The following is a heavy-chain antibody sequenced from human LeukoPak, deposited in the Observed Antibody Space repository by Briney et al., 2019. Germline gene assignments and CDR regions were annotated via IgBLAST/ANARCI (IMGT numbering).Heavy chain of an antibody. CDR3: ARGDSYGYTSGFDY. CDR2: INPDSGGT. J-gene: IGHJ4*02. CDR1: GYTFTGYY. D-gene: IGHD5-18*01. Sequence: GASLKVSCKASGYTFTGYYIHWVRQAPGQALEWMGWINPDSGGTNFPQKFQGRVTMTRDTSISTAYMELSRLRSDDTAVYHCARGDSYGYTSGFDYWGQGTLVTVSS. V-gene: IGHV1-2*02.